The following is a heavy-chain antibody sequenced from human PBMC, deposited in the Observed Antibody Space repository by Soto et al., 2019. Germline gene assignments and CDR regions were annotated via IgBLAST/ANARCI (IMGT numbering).Heavy chain of an antibody. V-gene: IGHV3-30*18. J-gene: IGHJ3*01. CDR2: ISNDANDK. CDR3: AKDQGIAASHGID. D-gene: IGHD6-13*01. Sequence: QVQLVESGGGVVQPRRSLRLSCAASGFTFNNYGMHWVRQAPGKGLEWVAAISNDANDKYYADSVKGRLTISRDNSKNTLYLQVNSLTTEDTAVYYCAKDQGIAASHGIDWGQGTMVTVSS. CDR1: GFTFNNYG.